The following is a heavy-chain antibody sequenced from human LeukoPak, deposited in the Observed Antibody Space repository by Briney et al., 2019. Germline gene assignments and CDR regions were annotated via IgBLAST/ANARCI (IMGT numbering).Heavy chain of an antibody. V-gene: IGHV3-74*01. CDR2: INVDGSTT. CDR1: GFTFSISW. J-gene: IGHJ4*02. Sequence: GGSLRLSCAASGFTFSISWMNWVRQAPGKGLVWVSRINVDGSTTVYADSVKGRFTISRDNAKNAPYLQMNSLRAEDTAVYYCRHGNSSGDYWGQGTLVTVSS. D-gene: IGHD6-6*01. CDR3: RHGNSSGDY.